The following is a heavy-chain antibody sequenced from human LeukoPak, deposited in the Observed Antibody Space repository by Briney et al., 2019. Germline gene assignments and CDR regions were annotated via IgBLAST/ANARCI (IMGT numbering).Heavy chain of an antibody. CDR3: ARGVGYDSSGLDF. D-gene: IGHD3-22*01. J-gene: IGHJ4*02. CDR2: ISSSSSYI. Sequence: GSLRRSCAASGFTFISYSMNWVRQAPGKGLEWVSSISSSSSYIYYADSMKGRFTISRDNAKNLLYLQMNSLRAEDTAVYYCARGVGYDSSGLDFWGQGTLVTVSS. CDR1: GFTFISYS. V-gene: IGHV3-21*01.